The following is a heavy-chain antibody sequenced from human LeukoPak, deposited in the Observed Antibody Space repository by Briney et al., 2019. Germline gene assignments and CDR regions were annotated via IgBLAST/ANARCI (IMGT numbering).Heavy chain of an antibody. CDR2: ISGYNGHT. D-gene: IGHD5-18*01. Sequence: ASVNVSCTPSGYAFSDHVVNWVRQAPGQRLEWMGWISGYNGHTSYAQKFQGRVMVTTDRSTNTAYLEMRSLRSDDTAVYYCARVPNPRNTYGYNDKWGQGTLVTVSS. CDR1: GYAFSDHV. J-gene: IGHJ4*02. V-gene: IGHV1-18*04. CDR3: ARVPNPRNTYGYNDK.